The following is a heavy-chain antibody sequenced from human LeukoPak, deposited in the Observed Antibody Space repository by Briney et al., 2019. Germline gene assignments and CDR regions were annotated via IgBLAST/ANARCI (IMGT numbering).Heavy chain of an antibody. CDR2: IYTGGST. CDR3: ARALPAYCGADCYSHN. CDR1: GFTVSGDY. V-gene: IGHV3-53*01. D-gene: IGHD2-21*01. Sequence: GGSLRLSCAVSGFTVSGDYMNWVRQAPGRGLEWVSAIYTGGSTYYADSVKGRFTISRDNAKNSLYLQMNSLRADDTAVYYCARALPAYCGADCYSHNWGQGTLVTVSS. J-gene: IGHJ4*02.